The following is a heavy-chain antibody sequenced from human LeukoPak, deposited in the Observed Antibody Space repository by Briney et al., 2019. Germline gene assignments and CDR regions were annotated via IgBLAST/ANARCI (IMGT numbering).Heavy chain of an antibody. J-gene: IGHJ4*02. CDR2: ISSSSGYI. Sequence: PGGSLRLSCAASGFTFSSYSMNWVRQAPGKGLEWVSSISSSSGYIYYADSVNGRFTISRDNAKNSLYLQMNSLRAEDTAVYYCARAYCSSTTCHPYYFDYWGQGTLVTVSS. CDR1: GFTFSSYS. V-gene: IGHV3-21*01. CDR3: ARAYCSSTTCHPYYFDY. D-gene: IGHD2-2*01.